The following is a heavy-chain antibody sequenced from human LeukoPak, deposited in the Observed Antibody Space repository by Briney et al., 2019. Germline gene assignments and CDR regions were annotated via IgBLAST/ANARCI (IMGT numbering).Heavy chain of an antibody. Sequence: PSETLSLTCTVSGGSISGYFWSWIRQPAGKGLGWIGRIYSSGSNNNNPTLKSRVTMSLDTSKNHLSLNLSSVTAADTAVYYCAREPTSGREPTSGRPLDYWGQGTLVAVSS. D-gene: IGHD5-12*01. J-gene: IGHJ4*02. V-gene: IGHV4-4*07. CDR2: IYSSGSN. CDR3: AREPTSGREPTSGRPLDY. CDR1: GGSISGYF.